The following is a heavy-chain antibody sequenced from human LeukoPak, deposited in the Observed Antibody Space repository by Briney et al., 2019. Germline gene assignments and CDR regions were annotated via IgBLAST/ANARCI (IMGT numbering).Heavy chain of an antibody. CDR2: IYYSGST. CDR1: GGSISSYY. D-gene: IGHD1-26*01. J-gene: IGHJ4*02. V-gene: IGHV4-59*01. Sequence: PSETLSLTCTVSGGSISSYYWSWIRQPPGKGLEWIGNIYYSGSTNYNPSLKSRVTISVDTSKNQFSLKLSSVTAADTAVYYCARGGSYYEPFDYWGQGTLVTVSS. CDR3: ARGGSYYEPFDY.